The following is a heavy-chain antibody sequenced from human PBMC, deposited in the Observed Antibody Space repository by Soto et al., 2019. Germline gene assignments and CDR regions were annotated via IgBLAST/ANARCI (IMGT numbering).Heavy chain of an antibody. D-gene: IGHD3-22*01. Sequence: PSETLSLTCSVSAGPVTNINYFWAWIRQSPGKGLEWIANIYYTRTTFYHPSLRSRVSLTLDASKNRFSMNLSSVTASDTALYYCARHEYVSSSYDLLDVWGRGTMVTVSS. CDR1: AGPVTNINYF. CDR3: ARHEYVSSSYDLLDV. J-gene: IGHJ3*01. CDR2: IYYTRTT. V-gene: IGHV4-39*01.